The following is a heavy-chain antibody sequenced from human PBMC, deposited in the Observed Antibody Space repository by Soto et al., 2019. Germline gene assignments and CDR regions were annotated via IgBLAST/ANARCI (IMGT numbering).Heavy chain of an antibody. V-gene: IGHV3-74*01. CDR2: INSDGSST. J-gene: IGHJ6*03. D-gene: IGHD1-7*01. CDR1: GFTFSSYW. Sequence: GGSLRLSCVASGFTFSSYWMHWVRQAPGKGLVWVSRINSDGSSTSYADSVKGRFTISRDNAKNTLYLQMNSLRAEDTAVYYCAREVGNWNYEKYYYYMDVWGKGTTVTVSS. CDR3: AREVGNWNYEKYYYYMDV.